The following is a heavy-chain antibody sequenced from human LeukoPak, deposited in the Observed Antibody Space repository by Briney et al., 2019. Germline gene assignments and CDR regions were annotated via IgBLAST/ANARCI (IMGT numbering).Heavy chain of an antibody. V-gene: IGHV4-61*08. J-gene: IGHJ6*02. CDR1: GGSISSGDYY. CDR3: ASDSPNIVVIPTGATYYYSMDV. D-gene: IGHD2-2*01. Sequence: SETLSLTCTVSGGSISSGDYYWSWIRQPPGKGLEWIGYISCSGSTNYNPSLKSRVTMSVDTSKNQFSLKLSSVTAADTAVYYCASDSPNIVVIPTGATYYYSMDVWGQGTTVTVSS. CDR2: ISCSGST.